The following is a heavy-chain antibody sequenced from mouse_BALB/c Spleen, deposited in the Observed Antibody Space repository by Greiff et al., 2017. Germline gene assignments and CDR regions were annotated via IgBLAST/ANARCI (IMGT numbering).Heavy chain of an antibody. Sequence: EVQLVESGGGLVKPGGSLKLSCAASGFTFSSYAMSWVRQSPEKRLEWVAEISSGGSYTYYPDTVTGRITISRDNAKNTLYLEMSSLRSEDTAMYYCARGYRGYFDVWGAGTTVTVSS. D-gene: IGHD2-12*01. CDR3: ARGYRGYFDV. CDR1: GFTFSSYA. CDR2: ISSGGSYT. J-gene: IGHJ1*01. V-gene: IGHV5-9-4*01.